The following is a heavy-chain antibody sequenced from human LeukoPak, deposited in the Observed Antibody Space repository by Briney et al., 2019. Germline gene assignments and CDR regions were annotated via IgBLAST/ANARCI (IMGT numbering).Heavy chain of an antibody. J-gene: IGHJ4*02. V-gene: IGHV1-2*02. CDR3: ASMVRGVPVLDY. Sequence: ASVKVSGKASGYTFTGYYIHWVRQAPGQGLEWMGWINPNSGGTNYAQKFQGRVTMTRDTSISTAYMELSRLRSDDTAVYYCASMVRGVPVLDYWGQGTLVTVSS. CDR1: GYTFTGYY. CDR2: INPNSGGT. D-gene: IGHD3-10*01.